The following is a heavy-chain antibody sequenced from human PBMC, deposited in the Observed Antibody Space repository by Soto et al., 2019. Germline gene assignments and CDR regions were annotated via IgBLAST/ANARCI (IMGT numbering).Heavy chain of an antibody. CDR2: ISYDGSNK. V-gene: IGHV3-30*18. Sequence: PGGSLRLSCAASGFTFSSCGMHWVRQAPGKGLEWVAVISYDGSNKYYADSVKGRFTISRDNSKNTLYLQMNSLRAEDTAVYYCAKDPPEAFDIWGQGTMVTVSS. CDR3: AKDPPEAFDI. CDR1: GFTFSSCG. J-gene: IGHJ3*02.